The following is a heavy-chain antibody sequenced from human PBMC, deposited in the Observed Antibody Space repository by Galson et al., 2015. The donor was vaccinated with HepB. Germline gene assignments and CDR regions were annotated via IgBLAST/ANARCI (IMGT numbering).Heavy chain of an antibody. CDR3: AIGYDFWSGYYIRGGAFDI. V-gene: IGHV1-24*01. J-gene: IGHJ3*02. D-gene: IGHD3-3*01. CDR2: FDPEDGET. Sequence: SCAASGFTFSSYGMHWVRQAPGKGLEWMGGFDPEDGETIYAQKFQGRVTMTEDTSTDTAYMELSSLRSEDTAVYYCAIGYDFWSGYYIRGGAFDIWGQGTMVTVPS. CDR1: GFTFSSYG.